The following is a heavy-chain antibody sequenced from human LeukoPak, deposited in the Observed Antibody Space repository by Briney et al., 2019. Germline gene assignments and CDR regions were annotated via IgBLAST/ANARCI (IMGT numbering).Heavy chain of an antibody. V-gene: IGHV1-18*01. CDR2: ISAYNGNT. Sequence: ASVKVSCKASGYTFTSYGISWVRQAPGQGLEWMGWISAYNGNTNYAQKLQGRVTMTTDTSTSTAYMELRSLRSDDTAVYYCARFWSSGWRYYCSGMDVWGQGTTVTVSS. CDR1: GYTFTSYG. CDR3: ARFWSSGWRYYCSGMDV. J-gene: IGHJ6*02. D-gene: IGHD6-19*01.